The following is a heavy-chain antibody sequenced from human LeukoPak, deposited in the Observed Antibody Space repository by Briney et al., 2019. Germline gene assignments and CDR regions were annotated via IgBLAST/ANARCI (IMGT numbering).Heavy chain of an antibody. V-gene: IGHV1-2*04. CDR2: INPNSGGT. J-gene: IGHJ3*02. CDR1: GYTFTGYY. CDR3: ARGPVLRFLEWLIEDAFDI. D-gene: IGHD3-3*01. Sequence: ASVKVSCKASGYTFTGYYMHWVRQAPGQGLEWMGWINPNSGGTNYAQKFQGWVTMTRDTSISTAYMELSRLSSVTATDTAVYYCARGPVLRFLEWLIEDAFDIWGQGTMVTVSS.